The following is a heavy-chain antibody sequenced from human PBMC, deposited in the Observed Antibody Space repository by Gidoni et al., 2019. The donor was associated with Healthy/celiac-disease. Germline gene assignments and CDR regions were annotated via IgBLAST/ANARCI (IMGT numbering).Heavy chain of an antibody. CDR1: GFTFSSYA. CDR2: ISYDGSNK. J-gene: IGHJ4*02. CDR3: AREDSGYHVY. D-gene: IGHD5-12*01. V-gene: IGHV3-30-3*01. Sequence: QVQLVESGGGVVQPGRSLRLSCAASGFTFSSYAMHGVRQAPGKGLEWVAVISYDGSNKYYADSVKGRFTISRDNSKNTLYLQMNSLRAEDTAVYYCAREDSGYHVYWGQGTLVTVSS.